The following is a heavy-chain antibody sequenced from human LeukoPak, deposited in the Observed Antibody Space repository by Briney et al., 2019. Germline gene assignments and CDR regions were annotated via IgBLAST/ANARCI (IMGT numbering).Heavy chain of an antibody. Sequence: ASVKVSCKASGYTFTSYHMHWVRQAPGQELEWMGIINPSSGSTSYAQKFQGRVTMTRDTSTSTVYMELSSLRSEDTAVYYCARDPCSGGSCYNWFDPWGQGTLVTVSS. CDR3: ARDPCSGGSCYNWFDP. CDR2: INPSSGST. CDR1: GYTFTSYH. D-gene: IGHD2-15*01. V-gene: IGHV1-46*01. J-gene: IGHJ5*02.